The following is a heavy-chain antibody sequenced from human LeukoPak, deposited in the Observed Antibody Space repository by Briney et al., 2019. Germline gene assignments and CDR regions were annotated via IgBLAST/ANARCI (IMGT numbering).Heavy chain of an antibody. CDR1: GNTFPGNY. CDR2: INPSSGGT. CDR3: AGGSSYYFFDY. V-gene: IGHV1-2*02. J-gene: IGHJ4*01. Sequence: ASVKVSCKASGNTFPGNYLHWVRQAPGQGPEWMGWINPSSGGTNPAQKFQGRVAMTRDTSISTVYIQLKRLASDDTAVNYCAGGSSYYFFDYWGQGVLVTVSS. D-gene: IGHD6-13*01.